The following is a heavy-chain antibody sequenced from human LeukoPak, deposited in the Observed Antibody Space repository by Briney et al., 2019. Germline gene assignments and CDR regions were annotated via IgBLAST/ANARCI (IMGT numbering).Heavy chain of an antibody. CDR1: GFTFGSYW. CDR3: ARDTLMRVVVILRGHAFDI. CDR2: IKQDGSEK. D-gene: IGHD3-22*01. J-gene: IGHJ3*02. Sequence: GGSLRLSCAASGFTFGSYWMSWVRQAPGKGLEWVANIKQDGSEKYYVDSVKGRFTISRDNAKNSLYLQMNSLRAEDTAVYYCARDTLMRVVVILRGHAFDIWGQGTMVTVSS. V-gene: IGHV3-7*01.